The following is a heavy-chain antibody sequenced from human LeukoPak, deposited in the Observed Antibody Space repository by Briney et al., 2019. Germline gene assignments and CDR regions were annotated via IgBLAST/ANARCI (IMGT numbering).Heavy chain of an antibody. CDR3: ARGLLVPDAFDI. D-gene: IGHD3-10*01. V-gene: IGHV1-69*05. Sequence: SVKVSCKASGGTFSSYAISWVRQAPGQGLEWMGGIIPIFGTANYAQKFQGRVTITTDESTNTAYMELSSLRSEDTAVHYCARGLLVPDAFDIWGQGTMVTVSS. J-gene: IGHJ3*02. CDR2: IIPIFGTA. CDR1: GGTFSSYA.